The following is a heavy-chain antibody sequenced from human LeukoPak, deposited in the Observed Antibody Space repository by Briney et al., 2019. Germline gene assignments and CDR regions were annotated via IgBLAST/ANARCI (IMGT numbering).Heavy chain of an antibody. D-gene: IGHD2-21*02. J-gene: IGHJ6*03. CDR3: ARTYCGGDCRGYYYHYYMDV. Sequence: SETLSLTCAVSGGSISSGSYYWSWIRQPAGKGLEWIGRIYTSGSTKYNPSLKSRVTISVDRSKNQFSLKLSSVTAADTAVYYCARTYCGGDCRGYYYHYYMDVWGKGTTVTISS. V-gene: IGHV4-61*02. CDR2: IYTSGST. CDR1: GGSISSGSYY.